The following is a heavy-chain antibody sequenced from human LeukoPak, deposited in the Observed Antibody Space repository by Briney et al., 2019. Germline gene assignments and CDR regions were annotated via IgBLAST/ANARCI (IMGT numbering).Heavy chain of an antibody. D-gene: IGHD5-18*01. CDR1: GFTFSSYG. V-gene: IGHV3-64*01. CDR3: AIVDTAMDP. J-gene: IGHJ5*02. Sequence: PGGSLRLSCAASGFTFSSYGMHWVRQAPGKGLEYVSSISSDGGSTYYENSVKGRFTISRDNSKNTLYLQMNSLRAEDTAVYYCAIVDTAMDPWGQGTLVIVSS. CDR2: ISSDGGST.